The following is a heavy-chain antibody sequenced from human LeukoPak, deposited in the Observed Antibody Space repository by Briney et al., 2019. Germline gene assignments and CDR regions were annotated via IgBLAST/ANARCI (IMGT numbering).Heavy chain of an antibody. CDR3: ARSWAGMYYPFYYFDY. CDR1: GDSISNGGSISNGGHY. V-gene: IGHV4-31*03. D-gene: IGHD1-26*01. Sequence: SETLSLTCTVSGDSISNGGSISNGGHYWSWIRQFPGKGLEWIGYIYHSGNTYYNPSLESRVTISVDTSENRFSLRLNSVTAADTAVYYCARSWAGMYYPFYYFDYWGRGTLVSVSS. J-gene: IGHJ4*02. CDR2: IYHSGNT.